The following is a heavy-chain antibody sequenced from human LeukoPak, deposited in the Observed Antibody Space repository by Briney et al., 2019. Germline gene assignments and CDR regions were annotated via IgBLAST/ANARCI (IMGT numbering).Heavy chain of an antibody. CDR1: GYSFTSYW. V-gene: IGHV5-10-1*01. D-gene: IGHD3-22*01. Sequence: GESLRISFKGSGYSFTSYWISWVRQMPGKGLEWMRRIDSSDSYTVYSPSFQGHVTISADKSTSTAYLQWSSLKASDTAMYYCARGVYDSSLGAFDIWGQGTMVTVSS. CDR2: IDSSDSYT. J-gene: IGHJ3*02. CDR3: ARGVYDSSLGAFDI.